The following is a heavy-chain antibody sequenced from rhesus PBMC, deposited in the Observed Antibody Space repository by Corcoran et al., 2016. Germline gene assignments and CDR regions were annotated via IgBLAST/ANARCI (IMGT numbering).Heavy chain of an antibody. CDR3: AKDLHYYGLDS. CDR1: GFTFSSYW. CDR2: FMSGGGNT. Sequence: EVQLVESGGGLAKPGGSLRLSCAASGFTFSSYWMTWVRQAPGKGLGWVSGFMSGGGNTYYPDSVKRRFTISRDDSKNTLFLEMNSLRAEDTAVYYCAKDLHYYGLDSWGQGVVVTVSS. J-gene: IGHJ6*01. V-gene: IGHV3S25*01. D-gene: IGHD2-2*01.